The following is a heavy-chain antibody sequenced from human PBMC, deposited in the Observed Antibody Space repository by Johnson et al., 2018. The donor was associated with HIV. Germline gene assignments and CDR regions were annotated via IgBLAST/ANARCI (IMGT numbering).Heavy chain of an antibody. CDR1: GFTFSSYP. CDR2: ISYDGNNK. Sequence: VQLVESGGGVVQPGRSLRLSCAGSGFTFSSYPMHWVRQPPGKGLEWVAVISYDGNNKYYADSVKGRVTISRDNSKNTLYLQMNSLRAEDTAMYYCAKDNLERTRGSDAFDIWGQGTRVTVSS. V-gene: IGHV3-30-3*01. J-gene: IGHJ3*02. CDR3: AKDNLERTRGSDAFDI. D-gene: IGHD2-15*01.